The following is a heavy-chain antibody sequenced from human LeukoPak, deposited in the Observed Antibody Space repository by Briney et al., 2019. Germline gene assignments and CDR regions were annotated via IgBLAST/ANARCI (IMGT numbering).Heavy chain of an antibody. CDR3: ARDQGVPPVLLDY. D-gene: IGHD2/OR15-2a*01. V-gene: IGHV7-4-1*02. CDR1: GYSFTSYD. J-gene: IGHJ4*02. CDR2: INTNTGNP. Sequence: ASVKVSCKASGYSFTSYDINWVRQAPGQGLEWMGWINTNTGNPTYAQGFTGRFVFSLDTSVSTAYLQISSLKAEDTAVYYCARDQGVPPVLLDYWGQGTLVTVSS.